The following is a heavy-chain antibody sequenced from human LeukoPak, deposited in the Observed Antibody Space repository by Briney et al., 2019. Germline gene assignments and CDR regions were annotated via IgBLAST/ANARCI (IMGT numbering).Heavy chain of an antibody. Sequence: GASVKVSCKASGYTFTSYAISWVRQAPGQGLEWMGGIIPIFGTANYAQKFQGRVTITADESTSTAYMELSSLRSEDTAVYYCARDGEYSSSDAFDIWGQGTMVTVSS. D-gene: IGHD6-6*01. V-gene: IGHV1-69*13. CDR1: GYTFTSYA. J-gene: IGHJ3*02. CDR3: ARDGEYSSSDAFDI. CDR2: IIPIFGTA.